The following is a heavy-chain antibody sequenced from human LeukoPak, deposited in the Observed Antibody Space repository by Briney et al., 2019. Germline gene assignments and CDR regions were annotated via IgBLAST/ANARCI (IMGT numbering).Heavy chain of an antibody. D-gene: IGHD1-26*01. Sequence: ASVKVSCKVSGYTLTELSMHWVRQAPGKGLEWMGGFDPEDGETIYAQKFQGRVTMTEDTSTDTAYMELSSLRSEDTAVYYCARDLWLSGYSGSYHYFDYWGQGTLVTVSS. V-gene: IGHV1-24*01. J-gene: IGHJ4*02. CDR2: FDPEDGET. CDR1: GYTLTELS. CDR3: ARDLWLSGYSGSYHYFDY.